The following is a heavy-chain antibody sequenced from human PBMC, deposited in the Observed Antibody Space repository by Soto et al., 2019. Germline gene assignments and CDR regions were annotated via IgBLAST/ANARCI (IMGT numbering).Heavy chain of an antibody. CDR2: ISGSGGST. CDR3: AKAYFKDQQLIYAFDI. V-gene: IGHV3-23*01. CDR1: GFTFSSYA. J-gene: IGHJ3*02. Sequence: GGSLRLSCAASGFTFSSYAMSWVRQAPGKGLEWVSAISGSGGSTYYADSVKGRFTISRDNSKNTLYLQMNSLRAEDTAVYYCAKAYFKDQQLIYAFDIWGQGTMVTVSS. D-gene: IGHD2-2*01.